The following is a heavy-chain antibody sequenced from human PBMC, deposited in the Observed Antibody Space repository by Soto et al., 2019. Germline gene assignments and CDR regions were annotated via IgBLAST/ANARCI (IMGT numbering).Heavy chain of an antibody. J-gene: IGHJ6*02. V-gene: IGHV3-33*01. CDR2: IWYDGSNK. Sequence: PWGSLRLSCAASGFTFSIYGMHWVLQAPGKGLEWVAVIWYDGSNKYYADSVKGRFTISRDNSKNTLYLQMNSLRAEDTAVYYCAREGGIVVVPAAIRSYYYYGMDVWGQGTTVTAP. D-gene: IGHD2-2*01. CDR3: AREGGIVVVPAAIRSYYYYGMDV. CDR1: GFTFSIYG.